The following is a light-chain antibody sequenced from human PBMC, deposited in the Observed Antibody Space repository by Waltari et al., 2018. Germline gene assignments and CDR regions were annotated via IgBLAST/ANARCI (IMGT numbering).Light chain of an antibody. CDR3: QQSYTAPRT. CDR1: QSIRTF. J-gene: IGKJ1*01. V-gene: IGKV1-39*01. Sequence: DIQMTLSPSSLSASVGDRVTITCRANQSIRTFLNWYQQKPGKAPKLLIYDASKLETAVPSKFSGSGSGTDFALAISSLQPEDFATYYCQQSYTAPRTFGQGTKVEVK. CDR2: DAS.